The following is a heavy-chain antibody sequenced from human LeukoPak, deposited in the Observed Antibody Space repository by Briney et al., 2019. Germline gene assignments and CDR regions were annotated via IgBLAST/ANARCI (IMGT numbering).Heavy chain of an antibody. J-gene: IGHJ5*01. Sequence: PGASVSVSCTASGGTFSSYSFSWVRQAPGQGLEWLGGIIVIFGTPNYPQKFHGRVTITGDESTSTVYMELSSLRPEDTAMDYCARDVDSSRVTNLFDSWGQGTLVTVSS. CDR2: IIVIFGTP. CDR3: ARDVDSSRVTNLFDS. D-gene: IGHD5-12*01. CDR1: GGTFSSYS. V-gene: IGHV1-69*13.